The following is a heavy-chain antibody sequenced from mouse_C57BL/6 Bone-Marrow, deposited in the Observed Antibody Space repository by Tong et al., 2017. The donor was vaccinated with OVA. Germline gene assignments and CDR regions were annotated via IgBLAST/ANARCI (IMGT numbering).Heavy chain of an antibody. CDR3: AKYYYDSRGFRYLDV. CDR1: GFSLTSYG. D-gene: IGHD1-1*01. Sequence: VQLQESGPGLVAPSQSLSITCTVSGFSLTSYGVDWVRQPPGKGLEWLGVIWGGGSTNYNSALMSRLSISKDNSKSQVFLKMNSLQTDDTAMYYCAKYYYDSRGFRYLDVWGTGSTVPVAS. V-gene: IGHV2-9*01. CDR2: IWGGGST. J-gene: IGHJ1*03.